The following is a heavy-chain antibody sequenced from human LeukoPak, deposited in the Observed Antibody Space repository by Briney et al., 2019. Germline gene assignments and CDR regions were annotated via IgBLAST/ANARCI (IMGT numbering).Heavy chain of an antibody. V-gene: IGHV5-51*01. D-gene: IGHD2-15*01. CDR1: GYRFTSFW. CDR2: IYPGDSDT. J-gene: IGHJ4*02. CDR3: ARQMLRGRNVFDY. Sequence: GESLRISCKGSGYRFTSFWINWVRQMPGKGLEWMGIIYPGDSDTRYSPSFQGQVTISADKSISTAYLQWSSLKASDTAMYYCARQMLRGRNVFDYWGQGTLVTVSS.